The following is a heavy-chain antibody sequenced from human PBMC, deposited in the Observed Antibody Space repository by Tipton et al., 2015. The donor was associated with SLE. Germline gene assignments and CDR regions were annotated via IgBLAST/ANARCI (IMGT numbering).Heavy chain of an antibody. CDR1: GFTFSGYA. CDR3: ARTPYMSYFGSGVPDY. Sequence: SLRLSCEASGFTFSGYAMSWVRQAPGKGLGWMAVISYDGTNQYYADSVKGRFTISRDNSKNTLYLQIHSLRVEDTAVFYCARTPYMSYFGSGVPDYWGQGTLVTVSS. D-gene: IGHD3-10*01. V-gene: IGHV3-30*04. J-gene: IGHJ4*02. CDR2: ISYDGTNQ.